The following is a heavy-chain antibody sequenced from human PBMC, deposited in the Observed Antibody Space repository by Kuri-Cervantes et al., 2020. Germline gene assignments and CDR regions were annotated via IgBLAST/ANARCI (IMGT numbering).Heavy chain of an antibody. D-gene: IGHD3-10*01. V-gene: IGHV4-31*03. CDR2: IYYSGST. CDR3: ARGYYGSGSYWFDP. Sequence: LRLSCTVSGGSISSGGYYWSWIRQHPGKGLEWIGYIYYSGSTYYNPSLKSRVTISVDTSKNQFSLKLSSVTAADTAVYYCARGYYGSGSYWFDPWGQGTLVTVSS. CDR1: GGSISSGGYY. J-gene: IGHJ5*02.